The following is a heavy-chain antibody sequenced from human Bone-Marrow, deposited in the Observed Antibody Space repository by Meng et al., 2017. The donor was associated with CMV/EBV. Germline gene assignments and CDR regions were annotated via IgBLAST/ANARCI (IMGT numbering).Heavy chain of an antibody. CDR2: ISASGDST. D-gene: IGHD6-19*01. Sequence: GGSLRPSCAASGFIFSIYDMSWVRQGPGEGLEWVSHISASGDSTYYGDSVMGRFTITIDNSKSTLYPQMNSLRAEATAVYYCARDRVAVAGTRWFDPWGQATLVTVSS. CDR3: ARDRVAVAGTRWFDP. V-gene: IGHV3-23*01. J-gene: IGHJ5*02. CDR1: GFIFSIYD.